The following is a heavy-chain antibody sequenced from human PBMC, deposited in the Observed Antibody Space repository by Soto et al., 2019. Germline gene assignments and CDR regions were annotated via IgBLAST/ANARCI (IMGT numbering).Heavy chain of an antibody. D-gene: IGHD2-8*01. J-gene: IGHJ4*02. CDR2: INHSGST. CDR3: ARARPILYYYFGYLDY. V-gene: IGHV4-39*07. Sequence: SETLSLTCTVSGDSISSNGYYWSWIRQHPGKGLEWIGEINHSGSTNYNPSLKSRVTISVDTSKNQFSLKLSSVTAADTAVYYCARARPILYYYFGYLDYWGQGTLVTVSS. CDR1: GDSISSNGYY.